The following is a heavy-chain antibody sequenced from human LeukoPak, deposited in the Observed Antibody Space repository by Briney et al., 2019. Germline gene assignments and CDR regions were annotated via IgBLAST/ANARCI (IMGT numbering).Heavy chain of an antibody. Sequence: GGSLSLSCAASGFTFRTYDMHWVRRVAGRSLEWVPAIATGGDTYYAGSVKGRFTISREDAKNSLYLQMNSLRAGDTAVYYCIRGGDGFDPWGQGTLVTVSS. V-gene: IGHV3-13*01. CDR3: IRGGDGFDP. D-gene: IGHD3-16*01. CDR2: IATGGDT. CDR1: GFTFRTYD. J-gene: IGHJ5*02.